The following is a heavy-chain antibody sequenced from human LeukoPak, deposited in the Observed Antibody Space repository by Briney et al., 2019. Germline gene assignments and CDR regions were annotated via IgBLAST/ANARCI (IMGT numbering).Heavy chain of an antibody. Sequence: PGRSLRLSCVASGFTFDNYGMHWVRQAPGKGLEWVGVIWYDSSNKFYGESVKGRFTISRENSKNTLYLQMNSLTVEDTAVYYCARGTISGSYYFLAPYYFDYWGQGTLVTVSS. D-gene: IGHD1-26*01. J-gene: IGHJ4*02. CDR1: GFTFDNYG. V-gene: IGHV3-33*08. CDR2: IWYDSSNK. CDR3: ARGTISGSYYFLAPYYFDY.